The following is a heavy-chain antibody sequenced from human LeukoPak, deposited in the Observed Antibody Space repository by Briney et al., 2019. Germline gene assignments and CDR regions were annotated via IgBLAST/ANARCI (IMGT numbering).Heavy chain of an antibody. J-gene: IGHJ5*02. D-gene: IGHD6-19*01. Sequence: SETLSLTCTVSGGSISSSSYYWGWIRQPPGKGLEWIGSIYYSGSTYYNPSLKSRVTTSVDTSKNQFSLKLSSVTAADTAVYYCARESQPAVAGTWCWFDPWGQGTLVTVSS. CDR3: ARESQPAVAGTWCWFDP. CDR1: GGSISSSSYY. V-gene: IGHV4-39*07. CDR2: IYYSGST.